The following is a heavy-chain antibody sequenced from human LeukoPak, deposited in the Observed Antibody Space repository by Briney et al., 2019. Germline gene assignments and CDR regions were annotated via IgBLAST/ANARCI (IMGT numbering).Heavy chain of an antibody. Sequence: GASVKVSCKTSGYTFNAYGITWVRQAPGQGLEWMAWSSGTGYNTEYAQKFQGRVTMTTDTSTSTAYLELRSLRSDDTAVYYCARGGDIAVVPAAIAGPWGQGTLVTVSS. CDR1: GYTFNAYG. J-gene: IGHJ5*02. CDR3: ARGGDIAVVPAAIAGP. D-gene: IGHD2-2*01. V-gene: IGHV1-18*01. CDR2: SSGTGYNT.